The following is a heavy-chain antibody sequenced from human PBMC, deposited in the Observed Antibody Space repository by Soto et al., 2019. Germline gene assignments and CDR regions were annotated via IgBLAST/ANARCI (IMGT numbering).Heavy chain of an antibody. CDR3: ARHGSQKIAVAGRVDFDY. D-gene: IGHD6-19*01. CDR2: IYYSGST. Sequence: PSETLSLTCTVSGGSISSSSYYWGWIRQPPGKGLEWIGSIYYSGSTYYNPSLKSRVTISVDTSKNQFSLKLSSVTAADTAVYYFARHGSQKIAVAGRVDFDYWGQGTLVTVSS. J-gene: IGHJ4*02. CDR1: GGSISSSSYY. V-gene: IGHV4-39*01.